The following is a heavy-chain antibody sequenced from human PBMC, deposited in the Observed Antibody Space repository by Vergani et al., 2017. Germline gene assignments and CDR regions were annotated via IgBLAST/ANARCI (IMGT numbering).Heavy chain of an antibody. D-gene: IGHD2-2*01. CDR1: GGSISSYY. CDR2: IYYSGST. J-gene: IGHJ4*02. Sequence: QVQLQESGPGLVKPSETLSLTCTVSGGSISSYYWSWIRQPPGKGLEWIGYIYYSGSTNYNPSLKRRVTVSVDTSKNQFSLKLSAVNAADTAVYYCARGSYAISVVDYWGQGTLVTVSS. CDR3: ARGSYAISVVDY. V-gene: IGHV4-59*01.